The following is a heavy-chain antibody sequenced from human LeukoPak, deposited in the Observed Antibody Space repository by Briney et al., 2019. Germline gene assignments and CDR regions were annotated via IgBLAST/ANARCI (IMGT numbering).Heavy chain of an antibody. CDR1: GGSVSSGSYY. CDR3: ARQASAAGPFDY. V-gene: IGHV4-61*01. CDR2: IYYSGST. Sequence: SETLSLTCTVSGGSVSSGSYYWSWIRQPPGKGLEWIGYIYYSGSTNYNPSLKSRVTISVDTSKNQFSLKLSSVTAADTAVYYCARQASAAGPFDYWGQGTLVTVSS. D-gene: IGHD6-13*01. J-gene: IGHJ4*02.